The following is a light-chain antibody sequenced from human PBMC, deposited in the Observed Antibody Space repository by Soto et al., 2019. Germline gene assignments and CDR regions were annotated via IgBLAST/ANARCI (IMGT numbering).Light chain of an antibody. CDR3: QQYGSSRT. V-gene: IGKV3-20*01. CDR2: GAS. CDR1: QSVSSSY. J-gene: IGKJ1*01. Sequence: IVLPQSPGTLSLSPGERATLSCRASQSVSSSYLAWYQQKPGQAPRLLIYGASSRATGIPDRFSGSGSGTDFTLTISRLEPEDFAVYYCQQYGSSRTFGQGTKVDNK.